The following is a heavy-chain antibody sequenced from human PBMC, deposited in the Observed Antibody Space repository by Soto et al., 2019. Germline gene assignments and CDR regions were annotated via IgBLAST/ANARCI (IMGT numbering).Heavy chain of an antibody. CDR1: GYTFTSYG. CDR3: AREGYCSSTSCYTPYYYYYGMDV. D-gene: IGHD2-2*02. Sequence: ASVKVSCKASGYTFTSYGISWVRQAPGQGLEWMGWISAYNGNTNYAQKLQGRVTMTTDTSTSTAYMELRSLRSDDTAVYYCAREGYCSSTSCYTPYYYYYGMDVWAKGPRSPSP. CDR2: ISAYNGNT. V-gene: IGHV1-18*01. J-gene: IGHJ6*02.